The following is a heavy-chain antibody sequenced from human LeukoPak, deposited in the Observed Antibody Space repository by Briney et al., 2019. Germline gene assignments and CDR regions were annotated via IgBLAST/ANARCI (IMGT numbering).Heavy chain of an antibody. J-gene: IGHJ4*02. CDR1: GFTFNDYA. D-gene: IGHD1-1*01. CDR2: IGWNSGSI. CDR3: ARDLVWNDATNPQY. Sequence: GGSLRLSCAASGFTFNDYAMHWVRQAPGKGLEWVSGIGWNSGSIGYADSVKGRFTISRDNAKNSLYLQMNSLRPEDTALYYCARDLVWNDATNPQYWGQGTLVTVSS. V-gene: IGHV3-9*01.